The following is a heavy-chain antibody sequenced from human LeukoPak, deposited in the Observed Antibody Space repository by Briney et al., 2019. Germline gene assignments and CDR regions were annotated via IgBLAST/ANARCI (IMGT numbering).Heavy chain of an antibody. V-gene: IGHV4-30-4*08. J-gene: IGHJ4*02. Sequence: PSQTLSLTCTFSGGSISSGDYYWSWIRQPPGKGLEWIGCIYYSGSTYYNPSLQSRVTISVDTSKNQFSLKLSSVTAADTAVYYCARESTYYDTLTGYLRPRYFDYWGQGTLVTVSS. CDR3: ARESTYYDTLTGYLRPRYFDY. CDR2: IYYSGST. D-gene: IGHD3-9*01. CDR1: GGSISSGDYY.